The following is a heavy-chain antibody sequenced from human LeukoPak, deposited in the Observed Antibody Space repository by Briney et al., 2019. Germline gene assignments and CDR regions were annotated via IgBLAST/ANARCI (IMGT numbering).Heavy chain of an antibody. CDR1: GFTFSSYS. CDR3: ARVRSSWFSDY. J-gene: IGHJ4*02. D-gene: IGHD6-13*01. V-gene: IGHV3-48*01. CDR2: ISSSSSTI. Sequence: GGSLRLSCAASGFTFSSYSMNWVRQAPGKGLEWVSYISSSSSTIYYADSVKGRFTISRDNAKNSLYLQMNSLRAEDTAVYYCARVRSSWFSDYWGQGTLVIVSS.